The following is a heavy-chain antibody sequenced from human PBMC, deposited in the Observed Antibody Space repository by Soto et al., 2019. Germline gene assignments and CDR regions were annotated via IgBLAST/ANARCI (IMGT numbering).Heavy chain of an antibody. CDR2: INHSGST. J-gene: IGHJ6*03. V-gene: IGHV4-34*01. D-gene: IGHD3-10*01. CDR1: GGSFSGYY. Sequence: SETLSLTCAVYGGSFSGYYWSWIRQPPGKGLEWIGEINHSGSTNYNPSLKSRVTMSVDTSKNQFSLKLSSVTAADTAVYYCARVGVTMVRGVIKGGYYYYYYMDVWGKGTTVTVSS. CDR3: ARVGVTMVRGVIKGGYYYYYYMDV.